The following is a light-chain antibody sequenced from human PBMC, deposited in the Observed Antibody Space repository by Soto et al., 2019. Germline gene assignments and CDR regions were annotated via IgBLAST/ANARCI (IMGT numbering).Light chain of an antibody. CDR1: SSDVGGYNY. CDR3: CSYAGSYTRV. CDR2: DVS. V-gene: IGLV2-11*01. Sequence: QAVRTQPRSVSGSPGQSVTISCTGTSSDVGGYNYVSWYQQHPGKAPKLMIYDVSKRPSGVPDRFSGSKSGNTASLTISGLQAEDEADYYCCSYAGSYTRVFGIGTKVTVL. J-gene: IGLJ1*01.